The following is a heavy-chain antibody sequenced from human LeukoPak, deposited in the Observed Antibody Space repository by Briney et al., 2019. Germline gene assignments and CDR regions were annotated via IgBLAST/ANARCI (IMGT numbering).Heavy chain of an antibody. Sequence: GASVKVSCKASVYTFTSYDINWVRQATGQGLEWMGWMNPNSGNTGYAQKFQGRVTMTRNTSISTACMELSSLRSEDTAVYYCARGSLGSSWYILDYWGQGTLVTVSS. J-gene: IGHJ4*02. D-gene: IGHD6-13*01. CDR2: MNPNSGNT. CDR3: ARGSLGSSWYILDY. V-gene: IGHV1-8*01. CDR1: VYTFTSYD.